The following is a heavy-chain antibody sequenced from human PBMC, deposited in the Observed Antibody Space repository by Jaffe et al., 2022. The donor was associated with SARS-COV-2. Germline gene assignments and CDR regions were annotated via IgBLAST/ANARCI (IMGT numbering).Heavy chain of an antibody. CDR1: GGSISSTSYF. V-gene: IGHV4-39*01. Sequence: QLQLQESGSGLVKPSETLSLTCTVSGGSISSTSYFWGWIRQPPGRGLEWIGSIYYGGSTYYNPSLKSRVTISEDTSENRFSLKLSSVTAADTAVYYCARSRIGYSYDDAFDIWGQGTMVTVSS. CDR2: IYYGGST. CDR3: ARSRIGYSYDDAFDI. J-gene: IGHJ3*02. D-gene: IGHD3-22*01.